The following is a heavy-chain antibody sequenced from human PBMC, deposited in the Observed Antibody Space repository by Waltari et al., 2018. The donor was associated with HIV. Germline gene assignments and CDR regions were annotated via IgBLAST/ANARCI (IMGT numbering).Heavy chain of an antibody. CDR3: ARDRIAVTGSYYYGMDV. CDR2: INPKSDGT. D-gene: IGHD6-19*01. CDR1: GYTFTGYY. Sequence: QVQLVQSGAEVKKPGASVKVSCKDSGYTFTGYYMHWARQAPVQGLEWMGWINPKSDGTNYAQKFQGRGTMTRDTSTSTAYMELSRLRSDDTALYYCARDRIAVTGSYYYGMDVWGQGTTVTVSS. V-gene: IGHV1-2*02. J-gene: IGHJ6*02.